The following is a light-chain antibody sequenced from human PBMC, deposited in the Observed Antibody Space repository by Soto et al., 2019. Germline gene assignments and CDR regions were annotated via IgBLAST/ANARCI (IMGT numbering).Light chain of an antibody. CDR3: QQYNSYSWT. CDR1: QSISSW. CDR2: KAS. V-gene: IGKV1-5*03. J-gene: IGKJ1*01. Sequence: DIHMTHAPSTLSSSVGDRVTITFRASQSISSWLAWYQKKPGKAPKLLIYKASSLESGVPSRFSGSGSGTEFTITISSMKNDDFATYYCQQYNSYSWTFGQGTKVDIK.